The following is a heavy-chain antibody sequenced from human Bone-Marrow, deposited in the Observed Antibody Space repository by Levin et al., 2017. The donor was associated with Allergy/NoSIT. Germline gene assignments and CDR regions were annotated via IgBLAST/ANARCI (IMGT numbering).Heavy chain of an antibody. Sequence: ASVKVSCAASGFNFDIYPMNWVRQAPGKGLEWLAFISGSSGYIHYAASLKSRFTVSRDNAQRSVFLEMTSLTAEDTAVYYCARNAADDYGDFSPLDYWGQGILVTVSS. J-gene: IGHJ4*02. D-gene: IGHD4-17*01. V-gene: IGHV3-21*01. CDR2: ISGSSGYI. CDR3: ARNAADDYGDFSPLDY. CDR1: GFNFDIYP.